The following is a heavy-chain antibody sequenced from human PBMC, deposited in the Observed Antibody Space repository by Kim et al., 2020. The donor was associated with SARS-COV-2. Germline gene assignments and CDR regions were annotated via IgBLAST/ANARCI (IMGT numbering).Heavy chain of an antibody. Sequence: NYAQKLQGRVTLTTDTTTSTAYMELRSLRSDDTAVYHCARATIQLSQFDPWGQGTLVTVSS. CDR3: ARATIQLSQFDP. D-gene: IGHD2-2*01. V-gene: IGHV1-18*01. J-gene: IGHJ5*02.